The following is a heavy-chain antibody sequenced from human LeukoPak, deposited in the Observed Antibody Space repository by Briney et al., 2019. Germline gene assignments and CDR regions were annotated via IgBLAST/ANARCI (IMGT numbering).Heavy chain of an antibody. CDR2: INPNGGGT. V-gene: IGHV1-2*02. Sequence: ASVKVSCKASGYTFTGYYMHWVRQAPGQGLEWMGWINPNGGGTNYAQKFQGRVTMTRDTSISTAYMELSRLRSDDTAVYYCARGSGEYYYYYMDVWGKGTTVTVYS. CDR1: GYTFTGYY. CDR3: ARGSGEYYYYYMDV. J-gene: IGHJ6*03.